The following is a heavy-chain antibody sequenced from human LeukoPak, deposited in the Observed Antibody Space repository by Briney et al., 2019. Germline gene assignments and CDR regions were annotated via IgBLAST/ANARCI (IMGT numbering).Heavy chain of an antibody. Sequence: PGGSLRLSCAASGFTVRSNYMSWVRQAPGKGLDWVSVIYSGGSTYYADSVKGRFTISRDNSKNTLYLQMNSLRAEDTAVYYCAREWLPKGPFDYWGQGTLVTVSS. CDR2: IYSGGST. CDR3: AREWLPKGPFDY. V-gene: IGHV3-66*01. D-gene: IGHD3-22*01. J-gene: IGHJ4*02. CDR1: GFTVRSNY.